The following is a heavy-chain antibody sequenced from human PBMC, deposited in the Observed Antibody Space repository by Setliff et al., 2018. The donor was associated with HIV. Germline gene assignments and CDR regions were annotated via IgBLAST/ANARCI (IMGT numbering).Heavy chain of an antibody. CDR2: INPSGDVI. Sequence: GASVKVSCKASGYTSTSFSLHWVRQAPGQGLEWMGIINPSGDVIRYAQKFQGRVTMTRDTSTSTVYMDLSSLRSEDTAVYYCASPSFRDVDYYYGMDVWGQGTTVTVSS. J-gene: IGHJ6*02. CDR3: ASPSFRDVDYYYGMDV. V-gene: IGHV1-46*01. CDR1: GYTSTSFS.